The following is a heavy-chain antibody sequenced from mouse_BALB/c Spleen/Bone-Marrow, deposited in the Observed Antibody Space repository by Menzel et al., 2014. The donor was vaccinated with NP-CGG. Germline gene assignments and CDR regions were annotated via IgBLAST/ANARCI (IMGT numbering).Heavy chain of an antibody. J-gene: IGHJ4*01. D-gene: IGHD6-1*01. Sequence: VKLVESGAELVRPGASVKMSCKASDYTFTSYWMHWVKQRPGQGLEWIGMIDPSNSETRLNQKFKDKATLNVDKSSNTAYMHLSSLTSEDSAVYYCARTFQPRRAMDYWGQGSSVTVSS. CDR1: DYTFTSYW. CDR3: ARTFQPRRAMDY. V-gene: IGHV1-74*01. CDR2: IDPSNSET.